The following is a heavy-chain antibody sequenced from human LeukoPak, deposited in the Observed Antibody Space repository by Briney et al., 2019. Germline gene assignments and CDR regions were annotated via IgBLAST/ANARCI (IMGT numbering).Heavy chain of an antibody. CDR1: GFTVSSYN. V-gene: IGHV4-34*01. J-gene: IGHJ6*02. CDR3: ARGPDSSSWYPIYYYYGMDV. Sequence: GSLRLSCVVSGFTVSSYNMNWVRQPPGKGLEWIGEINHSGSTNYNPSLKSRVTISVDTSKNQFSLKLSSVTAADTAVYYCARGPDSSSWYPIYYYYGMDVWGQGTTVTVSS. CDR2: INHSGST. D-gene: IGHD6-13*01.